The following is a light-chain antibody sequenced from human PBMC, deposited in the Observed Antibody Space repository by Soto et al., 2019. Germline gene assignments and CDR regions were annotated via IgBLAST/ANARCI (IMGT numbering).Light chain of an antibody. CDR2: EVI. Sequence: QSALTQPASVSGSPGQSITISCAGSNSDIGSYKYVSWFQQHPGNAPKLIISEVIDRPSGVSTRFSGSKSGNTASLTISGLQPEDEADYYCSSYTTSGTPYVFGTGTKVTVL. CDR1: NSDIGSYKY. J-gene: IGLJ1*01. CDR3: SSYTTSGTPYV. V-gene: IGLV2-14*01.